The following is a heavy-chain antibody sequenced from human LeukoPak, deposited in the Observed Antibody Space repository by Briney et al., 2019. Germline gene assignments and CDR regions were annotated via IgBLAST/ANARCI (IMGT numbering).Heavy chain of an antibody. CDR2: IYHSGTT. D-gene: IGHD6-19*01. J-gene: IGHJ5*02. Sequence: SETLSLTCTVSGGSMSSYYWSWIRQPPGKGLEWIGYIYHSGTTNYNPSLKSRVTISVDKSKKQFSLKLNSVTAADTAVYYCARAPGVGGGPVAGTNLFDPWGQGTLVTVSS. CDR3: ARAPGVGGGPVAGTNLFDP. V-gene: IGHV4-59*01. CDR1: GGSMSSYY.